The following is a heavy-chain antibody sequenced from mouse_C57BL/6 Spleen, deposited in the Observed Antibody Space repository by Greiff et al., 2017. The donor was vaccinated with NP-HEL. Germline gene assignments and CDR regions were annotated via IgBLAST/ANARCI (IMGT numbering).Heavy chain of an antibody. CDR2: INPNNGGT. J-gene: IGHJ3*01. V-gene: IGHV1-22*01. D-gene: IGHD2-5*01. Sequence: VQLQQSGPELVKPGASVKMSCKASGYTFTDYNMHWVKQSHGKSLEWIGYINPNNGGTSYNQKFKGKATLTVNKSSSTAYMELRSLTSEDSAVYYCAREGDYYSNYEEFAYWGQGTLVTVSA. CDR3: AREGDYYSNYEEFAY. CDR1: GYTFTDYN.